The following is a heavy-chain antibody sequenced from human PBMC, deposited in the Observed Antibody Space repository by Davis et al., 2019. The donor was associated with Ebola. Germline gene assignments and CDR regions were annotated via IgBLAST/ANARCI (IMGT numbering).Heavy chain of an antibody. J-gene: IGHJ6*02. CDR2: ITNSGSFT. CDR1: GFTFSDHY. Sequence: GESLKISCAASGFTFSDHYMSWIRQAPGKGLEWVSYITNSGSFTYYADSVKGRFTISRHNSKNTLYLQMNSLRAEDTAVYYCARDREYGYYGMDVWGQGTTVTVSS. D-gene: IGHD2/OR15-2a*01. V-gene: IGHV3-11*05. CDR3: ARDREYGYYGMDV.